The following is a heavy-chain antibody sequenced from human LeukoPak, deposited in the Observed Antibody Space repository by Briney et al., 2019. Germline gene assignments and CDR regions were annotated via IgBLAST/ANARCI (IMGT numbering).Heavy chain of an antibody. CDR2: MNPNSGNR. J-gene: IGHJ4*02. D-gene: IGHD5-24*01. V-gene: IGHV1-8*01. CDR1: GYTFNSYD. CDR3: ARGDGYNYVY. Sequence: GASVKVSCKASGYTFNSYDINWVRQATGQGLEWMGWMNPNSGNRGYAQKFQGRVTITADESTSTAYMELSSLRSEDTAVYYCARGDGYNYVYWGQGTLVTVSS.